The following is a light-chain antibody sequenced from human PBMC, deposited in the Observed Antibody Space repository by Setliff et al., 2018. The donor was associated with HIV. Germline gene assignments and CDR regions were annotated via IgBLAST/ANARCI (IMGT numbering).Light chain of an antibody. CDR2: EVS. Sequence: QSVLTQPASVSGSPGQSITISCTGTSSDVGIYNLVSWYQHHPDKAPKLIIYEVSKRRSGVSNRFSGSKSGNTASLTISGLQAEDEADYYCCSSAGSYTYVFGTGTKVTVL. CDR3: CSSAGSYTYV. V-gene: IGLV2-23*02. CDR1: SSDVGIYNL. J-gene: IGLJ1*01.